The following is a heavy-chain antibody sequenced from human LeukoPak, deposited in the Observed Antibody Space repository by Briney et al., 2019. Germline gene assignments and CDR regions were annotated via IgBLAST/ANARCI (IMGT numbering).Heavy chain of an antibody. CDR2: TRYDESKT. J-gene: IGHJ4*02. CDR3: AKAGYSGSPALDF. Sequence: PGGSLRLSCAASGFTFSSNGMHWVRQTPGKGLDWVAFTRYDESKTFYGDSVRGRFTISRDNSKNTLYLQMNSLTTDDSAVYYCAKAGYSGSPALDFWGQGTLVTVSS. CDR1: GFTFSSNG. V-gene: IGHV3-30*02. D-gene: IGHD1-26*01.